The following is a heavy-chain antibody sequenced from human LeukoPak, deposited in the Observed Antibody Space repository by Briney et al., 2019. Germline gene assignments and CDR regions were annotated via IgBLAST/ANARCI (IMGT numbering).Heavy chain of an antibody. V-gene: IGHV3-7*01. CDR3: ARDRYGRYDFWSGYGY. CDR2: IKQDGSEK. J-gene: IGHJ4*02. D-gene: IGHD3-3*01. Sequence: GGSLRLSCAASGFTFSSYWMSWVRQAPGKGLEWVANIKQDGSEKYYVDSVKGRFTISRDNAKNSLYLQMNSLRAEDTAVYYCARDRYGRYDFWSGYGYWGQGTLVTVYS. CDR1: GFTFSSYW.